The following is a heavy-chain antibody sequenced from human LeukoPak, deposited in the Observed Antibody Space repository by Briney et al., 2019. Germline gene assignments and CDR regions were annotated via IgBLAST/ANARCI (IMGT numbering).Heavy chain of an antibody. J-gene: IGHJ6*03. D-gene: IGHD2-15*01. CDR1: GFTFDNYG. Sequence: PGGSLRLSCAASGFTFDNYGMHWVRQAPGKGLEWVAFVRYDDKYYADSVKGRFTISRDNSKNTLYLQMNSLRVEDTAIYYCAKTHGPYCSGGTCLDYYYYMDVWGKGTTVTVSS. CDR2: VRYDDK. CDR3: AKTHGPYCSGGTCLDYYYYMDV. V-gene: IGHV3-30*02.